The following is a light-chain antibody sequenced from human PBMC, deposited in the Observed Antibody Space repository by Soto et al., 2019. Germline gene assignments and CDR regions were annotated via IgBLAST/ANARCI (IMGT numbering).Light chain of an antibody. V-gene: IGKV3-20*01. CDR2: GTS. Sequence: ERATLSCRASQSVSSSYLAWYQQNPGQAPRLLLYGTSSRATAPPARLSGSGSGTDFTLTISSLDPADFAVRYCRPDGTLLWT. CDR3: RPDGTLLWT. CDR1: QSVSSSY. J-gene: IGKJ1*01.